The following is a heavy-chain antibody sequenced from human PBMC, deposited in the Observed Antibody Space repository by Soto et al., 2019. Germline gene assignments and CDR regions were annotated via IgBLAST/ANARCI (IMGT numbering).Heavy chain of an antibody. D-gene: IGHD6-19*01. CDR1: GGSISSYY. Sequence: QVQLQESGPGLVKPSESLSLTCAVSGGSISSYYWSWIRQPPGKGLEWIGYIYYSGSTNYNPSLKGRVTISVDTSKIQCSLKLTSGTAADTAVYYCARSRYTSGWWTPPFDYWGQGTLVTVSS. V-gene: IGHV4-59*01. CDR3: ARSRYTSGWWTPPFDY. J-gene: IGHJ4*02. CDR2: IYYSGST.